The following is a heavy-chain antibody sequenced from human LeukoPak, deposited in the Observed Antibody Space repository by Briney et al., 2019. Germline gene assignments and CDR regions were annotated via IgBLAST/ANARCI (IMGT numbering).Heavy chain of an antibody. J-gene: IGHJ4*02. CDR1: GFRFNSYG. CDR3: AKDRPFDY. CDR2: IRYDGSNI. V-gene: IGHV3-30*02. Sequence: GGSLRLSCAASGFRFNSYGMSWVRQAPGKGLDWVAFIRYDGSNIYYADSVKGRFTISRDNSKNTLYLQMNSLRAEDTAVYYCAKDRPFDYWGQGTLVTVSS.